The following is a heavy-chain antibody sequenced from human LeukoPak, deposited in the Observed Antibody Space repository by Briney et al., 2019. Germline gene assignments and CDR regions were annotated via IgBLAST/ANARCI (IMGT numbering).Heavy chain of an antibody. Sequence: SGGSLRLSCAASGFTVSNNYMTWVRQAPGKGLEWVSLIYSGGSTYYADSVKDRFTISRDNSKNTLYLQMNSLRVEDTAVYYCVRDNSNGGEFDYWGQGTLVSVSS. CDR1: GFTVSNNY. D-gene: IGHD3-16*01. V-gene: IGHV3-66*01. J-gene: IGHJ4*02. CDR3: VRDNSNGGEFDY. CDR2: IYSGGST.